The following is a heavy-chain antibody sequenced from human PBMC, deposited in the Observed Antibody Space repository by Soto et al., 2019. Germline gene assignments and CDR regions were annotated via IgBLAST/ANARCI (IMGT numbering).Heavy chain of an antibody. CDR2: IYYSGST. CDR3: ASGGYDFWSGYYWDY. Sequence: SETLSLTCTVSGGSISSYYWSWIRQPPGKGLEWIGYIYYSGSTNYNPSLKSRVTISVDTSKNQFSLKLSSVTAADTAVYYCASGGYDFWSGYYWDYWGQGTLVTVSS. J-gene: IGHJ4*02. CDR1: GGSISSYY. V-gene: IGHV4-59*01. D-gene: IGHD3-3*01.